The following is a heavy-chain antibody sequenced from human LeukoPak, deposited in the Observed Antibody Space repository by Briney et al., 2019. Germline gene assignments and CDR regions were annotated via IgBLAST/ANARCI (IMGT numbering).Heavy chain of an antibody. D-gene: IGHD5-18*01. Sequence: GGSLRLSCAAFGFTVSRNYMIWVRQAPGKGLEWVSVLYSGGTTHYADSVKGRFTISRDNSKNTVYLQVSSLRVEDTAVYFCAKYVRGYTYQIDYWGPGTLVTVSS. CDR2: LYSGGTT. V-gene: IGHV3-66*01. J-gene: IGHJ4*02. CDR1: GFTVSRNY. CDR3: AKYVRGYTYQIDY.